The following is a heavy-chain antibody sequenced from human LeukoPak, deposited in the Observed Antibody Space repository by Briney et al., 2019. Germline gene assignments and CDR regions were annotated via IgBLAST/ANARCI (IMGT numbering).Heavy chain of an antibody. CDR2: IIPIFGTA. CDR1: GGTFSSYA. CDR3: AREGGGYSYGLYPF. D-gene: IGHD5-18*01. J-gene: IGHJ4*02. Sequence: SVKVSCKASGGTFSSYAISWVRQAPGQGLEWMGRIIPIFGTANYAQKFQGRVTITTDESTSTAYMELSSLGSEDTVVCYCAREGGGYSYGLYPFWGQGTLVTVSS. V-gene: IGHV1-69*05.